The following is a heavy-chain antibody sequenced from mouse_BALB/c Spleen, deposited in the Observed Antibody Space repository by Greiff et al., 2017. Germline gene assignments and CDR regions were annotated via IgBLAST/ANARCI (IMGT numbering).Heavy chain of an antibody. CDR2: IYPYNDGT. CDR1: GYTFTSYV. V-gene: IGHV1-14*01. CDR3: ARFYYYGSSYCYYAMDY. J-gene: IGHJ4*01. D-gene: IGHD1-1*01. Sequence: EVKLMESGPELVKPGASVKMSCKASGYTFTSYVMHWVKQKPGQGLEWIGYIYPYNDGTKYNEKFKGKATLTSDKSSSTAYMELSSLTSEDSAVYYCARFYYYGSSYCYYAMDYWGQGTSVTVSA.